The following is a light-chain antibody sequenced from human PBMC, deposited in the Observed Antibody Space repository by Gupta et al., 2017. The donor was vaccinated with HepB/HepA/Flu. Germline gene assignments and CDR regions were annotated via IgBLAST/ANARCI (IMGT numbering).Light chain of an antibody. CDR1: SGHSSYA. CDR3: QTWGTGIRV. Sequence: QLVLTQSPSASASLGASVKLTCTLSSGHSSYAIAWHQQQPEKGPRYLMKLNSDGSHSKGDGIPDRFSGSSSGAERYLTISSLQSEDEADYYRQTWGTGIRVFGGGTKLTVL. V-gene: IGLV4-69*01. CDR2: LNSDGSH. J-gene: IGLJ2*01.